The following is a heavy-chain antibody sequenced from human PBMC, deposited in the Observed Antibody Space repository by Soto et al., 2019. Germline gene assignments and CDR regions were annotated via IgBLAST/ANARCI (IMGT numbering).Heavy chain of an antibody. CDR1: GYTFTSYG. D-gene: IGHD2-15*01. J-gene: IGHJ4*02. CDR2: ISAYNGNT. Sequence: QVQLVQSGAEVKKPGASVKVSCKASGYTFTSYGISWVRQAPGQGLEWMGWISAYNGNTNYAQKLQGRVTMTTDTSTSTAYMELRSLRSDVTAVYYCARDSLYCGGGSCYYAADYWGQGTLVTVSS. V-gene: IGHV1-18*04. CDR3: ARDSLYCGGGSCYYAADY.